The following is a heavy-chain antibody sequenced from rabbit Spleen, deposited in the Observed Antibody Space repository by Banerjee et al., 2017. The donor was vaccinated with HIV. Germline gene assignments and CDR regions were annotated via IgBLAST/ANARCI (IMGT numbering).Heavy chain of an antibody. CDR1: GFSFSSGYY. D-gene: IGHD8-1*01. CDR3: GRKYGGSDYYYFNL. J-gene: IGHJ4*01. Sequence: QSLEESGGDMVKPGASLALTCTASGFSFSSGYYMCWVRQAPGKGPEWIGYIDPVFGITYYANWVNGRFSISRSTSLNTVTLQMTSLTAADTATYFCGRKYGGSDYYYFNLWGPGTLVTVS. V-gene: IGHV1S40*01. CDR2: IDPVFGIT.